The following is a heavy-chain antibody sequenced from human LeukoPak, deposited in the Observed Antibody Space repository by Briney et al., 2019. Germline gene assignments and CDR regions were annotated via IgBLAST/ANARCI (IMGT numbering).Heavy chain of an antibody. CDR3: ARLRVSHLGY. CDR1: GGSISSSSYY. CDR2: IYYSGST. J-gene: IGHJ4*02. V-gene: IGHV4-39*01. Sequence: PSETLSLTCTVSGGSISSSSYYWGWIRQPPGKGLEWIGSIYYSGSTYYNPSLKSRVTISVDTSKNQFSLKLSSVTAADTAVYYCARLRVSHLGYWGQGTLVTVSS. D-gene: IGHD3-3*02.